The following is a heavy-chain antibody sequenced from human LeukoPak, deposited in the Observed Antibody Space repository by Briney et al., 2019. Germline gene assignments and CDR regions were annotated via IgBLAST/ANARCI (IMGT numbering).Heavy chain of an antibody. J-gene: IGHJ5*02. V-gene: IGHV3-23*01. D-gene: IGHD4-17*01. CDR2: ISGSGGST. CDR1: GFTFSSYA. CDR3: AKDYPNDYGDYSPENWFDP. Sequence: PGGSLRLSCAASGFTFSSYAMSWVRQAPGKGLEWVSAISGSGGSTYYADSVKGRFTISRDNSKNTLYLQMNSLRAEDTAVYYCAKDYPNDYGDYSPENWFDPWGQGTLVTVSS.